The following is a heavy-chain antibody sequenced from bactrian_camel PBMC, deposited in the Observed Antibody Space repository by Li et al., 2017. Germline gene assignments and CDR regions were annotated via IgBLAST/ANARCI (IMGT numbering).Heavy chain of an antibody. V-gene: IGHV3S32*01. D-gene: IGHD3*01. Sequence: QLVESGGGSVQPGGSLRLTCVVSGHSRGSNCAGWFRLPPGRAPAEREGIAAIRNSGGSAYYSDSVKGRFTISEERDTHTYFLQMDNLRPDDSAMYYCAAATTWNMGWLQPDEYAYWGQGTQVTVS. J-gene: IGHJ4*01. CDR2: IRNSGGSA. CDR3: AAATTWNMGWLQPDEYAY. CDR1: GHSRGSNC.